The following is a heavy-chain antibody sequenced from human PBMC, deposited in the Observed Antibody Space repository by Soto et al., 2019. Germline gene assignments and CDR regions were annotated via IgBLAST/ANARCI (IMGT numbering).Heavy chain of an antibody. CDR1: GYNFTSYG. Sequence: QVQLVQSGAEVKKPGASEKVSCKASGYNFTSYGISWVRQAPGQGLECMGWFSAYNGNTNYAQKHQGRVTRPTDTSTSTAYMELRSRRSDDTAGYYCARDSQYYDFWSGYDNGHFDYWGQGTLVTVSS. CDR2: FSAYNGNT. CDR3: ARDSQYYDFWSGYDNGHFDY. J-gene: IGHJ4*02. D-gene: IGHD3-3*01. V-gene: IGHV1-18*01.